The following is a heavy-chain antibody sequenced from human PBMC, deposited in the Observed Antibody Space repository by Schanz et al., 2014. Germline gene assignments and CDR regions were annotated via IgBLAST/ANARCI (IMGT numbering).Heavy chain of an antibody. J-gene: IGHJ1*01. Sequence: VQLVESGGGLVQPGGSLRLSCAVSGFTVSSNHMSWVRQAPGKGLEWVSVIYSGIGAYYADSVKDRFTVSRDNSKNTVYLQMNRLRAEDTAVYYCASGVHVSSLQKGLQFWGRGTLVIVSS. D-gene: IGHD3-10*01. CDR2: IYSGIGA. V-gene: IGHV3-66*01. CDR1: GFTVSSNH. CDR3: ASGVHVSSLQKGLQF.